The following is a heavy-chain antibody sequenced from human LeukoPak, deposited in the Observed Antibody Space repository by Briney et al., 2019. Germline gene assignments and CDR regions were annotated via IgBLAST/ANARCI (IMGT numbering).Heavy chain of an antibody. CDR2: IKQDGSEK. CDR3: ARDGGGSYIIDY. CDR1: GFTLSSNY. Sequence: GSLRLSCAVSGFTLSSNYMSWVRQVPGKGLEWVANIKQDGSEKYYVDSVKGRFTISRDNAKNSLYLQMNSLRAEDTAVYYCARDGGGSYIIDYWGQGTLVTVSS. J-gene: IGHJ4*02. D-gene: IGHD1-26*01. V-gene: IGHV3-7*01.